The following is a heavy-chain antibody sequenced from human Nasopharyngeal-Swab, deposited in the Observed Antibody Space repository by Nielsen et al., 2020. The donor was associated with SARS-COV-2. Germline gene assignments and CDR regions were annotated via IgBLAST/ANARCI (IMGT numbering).Heavy chain of an antibody. D-gene: IGHD6-13*01. Sequence: GESLKISCAASGFVFSGSAIHWVRQMPGKGLEWMGIIYPGDSDTRYSPSFQGQVTISADKSISTAYLQWSSLKASDTAMYYCARQYSSSWYVYYGMDVWGQGTTVTVSS. J-gene: IGHJ6*02. CDR2: IYPGDSDT. CDR1: GFVFSGSA. CDR3: ARQYSSSWYVYYGMDV. V-gene: IGHV5-51*01.